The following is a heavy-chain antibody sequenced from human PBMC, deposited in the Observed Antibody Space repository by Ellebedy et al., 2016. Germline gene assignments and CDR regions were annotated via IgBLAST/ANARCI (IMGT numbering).Heavy chain of an antibody. J-gene: IGHJ3*02. V-gene: IGHV3-74*01. CDR3: AREFPAYCDFWSGYAFDI. CDR1: GFTFSSYW. D-gene: IGHD3-3*01. Sequence: GGSLRLXCAASGFTFSSYWMHWVRQAPGKGLVWVSRINSDGSSTSYADSVKGRFTISRDNSKNTLYLQMNSLRAEDTAVYYCAREFPAYCDFWSGYAFDIWGQGTMVTVSS. CDR2: INSDGSST.